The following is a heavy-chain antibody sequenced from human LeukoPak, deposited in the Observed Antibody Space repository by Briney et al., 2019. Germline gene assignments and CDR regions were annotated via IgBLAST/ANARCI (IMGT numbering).Heavy chain of an antibody. J-gene: IGHJ6*02. CDR1: GGSISTTSYY. Sequence: SETLSLTCTVSGGSISTTSYYWGWIRQPPGKGLEWIGSFLYSGGTYYNPSLKGRVTISADTSKNQFSLNLYSVTAADTAVYYCARLSTFYYYAMDVWGQGTTVTVSS. CDR3: ARLSTFYYYAMDV. V-gene: IGHV4-39*01. CDR2: FLYSGGT.